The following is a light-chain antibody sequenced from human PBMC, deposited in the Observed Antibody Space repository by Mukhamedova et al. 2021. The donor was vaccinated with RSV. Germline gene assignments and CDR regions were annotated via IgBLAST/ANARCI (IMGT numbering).Light chain of an antibody. CDR3: ISDAFSNNHVV. V-gene: IGLV2-8*01. CDR1: SSDVGGYNY. Sequence: GTSSDVGGYNYVSWYQQHPGTAPKLMIYEVSKRPSGVPDRFSGSKSGNTASLTVSVLQSEDEAVYYFISDAFSNNHVVF. CDR2: EVS. J-gene: IGLJ2*01.